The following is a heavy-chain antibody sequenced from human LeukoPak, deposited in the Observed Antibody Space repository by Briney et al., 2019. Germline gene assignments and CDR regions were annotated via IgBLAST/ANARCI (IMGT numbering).Heavy chain of an antibody. CDR2: ISSSSSYI. D-gene: IGHD1-7*01. V-gene: IGHV3-21*01. Sequence: RPGGSLRLSCAASGFTFSSYSMNWVRQAPGKGLEWVSSISSSSSYIYYADSVKGRFTISRDNSKNTLYLQMNSLRAEDTAVYYCAKGGGNYHAGDEKFDYWGQGTLVTVSS. CDR3: AKGGGNYHAGDEKFDY. J-gene: IGHJ4*02. CDR1: GFTFSSYS.